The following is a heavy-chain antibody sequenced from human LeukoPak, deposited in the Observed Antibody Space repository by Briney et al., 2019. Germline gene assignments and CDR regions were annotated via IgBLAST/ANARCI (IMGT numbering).Heavy chain of an antibody. V-gene: IGHV4-34*01. CDR3: ARGLGSSWGYYYYGMDV. CDR1: GGSFSGYY. D-gene: IGHD6-13*01. J-gene: IGHJ6*02. Sequence: SETLSLTCAVYGGSFSGYYWSGIRQPPGKGLEWIGEINHSGSTNYNPSLKSRVTISVDTSKNQFSLKLSSVTAADTAVYYCARGLGSSWGYYYYGMDVWGQGTTVTVSS. CDR2: INHSGST.